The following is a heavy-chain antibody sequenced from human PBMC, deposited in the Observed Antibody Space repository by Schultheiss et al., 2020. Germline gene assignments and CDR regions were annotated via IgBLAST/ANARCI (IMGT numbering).Heavy chain of an antibody. Sequence: ASVKVSCKVSGYTLSDLSIHWVRQAPGKGLEWMGGFGSEDGGTIYAQKFEGRVTMTEDTATDTVSMELRSLRSEDTAIYYCANFMELRGMDVWGQGTTVTVSS. V-gene: IGHV1-24*01. CDR2: FGSEDGGT. CDR1: GYTLSDLS. J-gene: IGHJ6*02. CDR3: ANFMELRGMDV. D-gene: IGHD1-7*01.